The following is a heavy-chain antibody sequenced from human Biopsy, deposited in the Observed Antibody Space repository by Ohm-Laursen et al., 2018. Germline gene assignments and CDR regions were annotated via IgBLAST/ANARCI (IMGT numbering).Heavy chain of an antibody. Sequence: SETLSLTCTVSGVSINGGRYYWNWIRHHPGKGLEWIGNIFYSANTYYNPSLKSRVTISVDTSKNQFSLKLSSVTAADTALYYCTRAGGGKIYGLWGQGTLATVSS. CDR3: TRAGGGKIYGL. CDR1: GVSINGGRYY. V-gene: IGHV4-31*03. J-gene: IGHJ4*02. CDR2: IFYSANT. D-gene: IGHD3-16*01.